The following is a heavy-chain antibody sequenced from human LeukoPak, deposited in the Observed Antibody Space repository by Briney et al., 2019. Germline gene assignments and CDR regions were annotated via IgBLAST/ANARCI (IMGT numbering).Heavy chain of an antibody. CDR1: GFIFSSLD. CDR2: ISASGKNT. Sequence: PGGSLRLSCAASGFIFSSLDMGWVRQAPGKGLECVSGISASGKNTFYADSVKSRFTISRDNSKNTVYLQMSSLRAEDTAIYYCAKDSVRSDGWFYFDNWGQGTLVSVS. V-gene: IGHV3-23*01. CDR3: AKDSVRSDGWFYFDN. J-gene: IGHJ4*02. D-gene: IGHD5-18*01.